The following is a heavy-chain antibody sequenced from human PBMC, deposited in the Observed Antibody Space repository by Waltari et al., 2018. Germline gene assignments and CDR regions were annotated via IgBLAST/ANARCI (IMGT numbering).Heavy chain of an antibody. CDR1: GYTFTSYA. CDR3: ARDLGYCSGGSCYSRWYFDL. J-gene: IGHJ2*01. CDR2: INAGNGNT. Sequence: QVQLVQSGAEVKKPGASVKVSCKASGYTFTSYAMHWVRQAPGQRLEWMGWINAGNGNTKYSQKFQGRVTITRDTSASTAYMELSSLRSEDTAVYYCARDLGYCSGGSCYSRWYFDLWGRGTLVTVSS. V-gene: IGHV1-3*01. D-gene: IGHD2-15*01.